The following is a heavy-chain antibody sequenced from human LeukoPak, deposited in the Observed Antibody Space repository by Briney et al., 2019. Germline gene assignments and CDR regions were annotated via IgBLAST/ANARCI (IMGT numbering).Heavy chain of an antibody. V-gene: IGHV1-18*01. CDR3: ARDSPLRTTRGYCRGGSCYWFDP. D-gene: IGHD2-15*01. Sequence: ASVKVSCKASGYTFTSYGISWVRQAPGQGLEWMGWISAYNGNTNYAQKLQGRVTVTTDTSTSTAYMELRSLRSDDTAVYYCARDSPLRTTRGYCRGGSCYWFDPWGQGTLVTVSS. CDR1: GYTFTSYG. J-gene: IGHJ5*02. CDR2: ISAYNGNT.